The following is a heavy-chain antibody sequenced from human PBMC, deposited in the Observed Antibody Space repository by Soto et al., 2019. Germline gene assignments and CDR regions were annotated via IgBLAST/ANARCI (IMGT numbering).Heavy chain of an antibody. J-gene: IGHJ4*02. V-gene: IGHV3-23*01. CDR2: ISGSGGST. CDR3: AKESLRVRGVHDFDY. Sequence: EVQLLESGGGLVQPGGSLRLSCAASGFTFSSYAMSWVRQAPGKGLEWVSAISGSGGSTYYADSVKGRFTISRDNSKNTLYLQMNRLSAEDTAVYYCAKESLRVRGVHDFDYWGQGTLVTVSS. D-gene: IGHD3-10*01. CDR1: GFTFSSYA.